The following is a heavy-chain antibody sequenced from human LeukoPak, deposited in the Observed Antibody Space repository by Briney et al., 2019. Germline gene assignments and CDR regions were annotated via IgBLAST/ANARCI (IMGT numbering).Heavy chain of an antibody. D-gene: IGHD3-22*01. CDR2: ISHSGST. V-gene: IGHV4-34*01. CDR3: ARGPPTDYYDSSGFYYVFDY. J-gene: IGHJ4*02. CDR1: GGSFSGYY. Sequence: SETLSLTCAVYGGSFSGYYWSWIRQPPGKGLEWIGEISHSGSTNYNPSLKSRVTISVDTSKNQFSLRLSSVTAADTAVYFCARGPPTDYYDSSGFYYVFDYWGQGTLVTVSS.